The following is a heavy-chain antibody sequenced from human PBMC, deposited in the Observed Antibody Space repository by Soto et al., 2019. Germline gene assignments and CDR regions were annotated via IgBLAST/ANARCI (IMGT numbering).Heavy chain of an antibody. J-gene: IGHJ6*02. Sequence: QLQLQESGPGLVKPSETLSLTCTVSGGSISTSPYYWGWIRQPPGKGLEWIGSTHYSGSTYYNPSHKRRVTIAVDTSKNQISLKLSSVTAADTAVYYCARRGVERGMDVWGQGTTVTVSS. CDR1: GGSISTSPYY. D-gene: IGHD3-10*01. CDR3: ARRGVERGMDV. V-gene: IGHV4-39*01. CDR2: THYSGST.